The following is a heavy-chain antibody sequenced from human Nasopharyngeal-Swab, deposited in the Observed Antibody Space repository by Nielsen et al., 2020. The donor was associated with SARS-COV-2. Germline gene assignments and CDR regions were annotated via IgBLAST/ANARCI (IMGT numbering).Heavy chain of an antibody. V-gene: IGHV3-23*01. D-gene: IGHD6-13*01. CDR2: ISGSGGST. Sequence: GESLKISCAASGFTFSSYAMSWVRQAPGKGLEWVSAISGSGGSTYYADSVKGRFTISRDNSKNTLYLQMNSLRAEDTAVYYCAKGEEGYSSSWYSRVHYYGMDVWGQGTTVTVSS. CDR1: GFTFSSYA. CDR3: AKGEEGYSSSWYSRVHYYGMDV. J-gene: IGHJ6*02.